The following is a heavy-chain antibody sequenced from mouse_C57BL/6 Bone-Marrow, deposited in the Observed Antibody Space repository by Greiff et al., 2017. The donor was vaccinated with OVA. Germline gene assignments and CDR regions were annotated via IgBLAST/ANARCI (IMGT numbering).Heavy chain of an antibody. Sequence: VHVKQSGAELVRPGASVKLSCTASGFNIKDDYMHWVKQRPEQGLEWIGWIDPENGDTEYASKFQGKATITADTSSNTAYLQLSSLTSEDTAVYYCTTRNGWYFDVWGTGTTVTVSS. CDR3: TTRNGWYFDV. V-gene: IGHV14-4*01. D-gene: IGHD2-1*01. CDR2: IDPENGDT. J-gene: IGHJ1*03. CDR1: GFNIKDDY.